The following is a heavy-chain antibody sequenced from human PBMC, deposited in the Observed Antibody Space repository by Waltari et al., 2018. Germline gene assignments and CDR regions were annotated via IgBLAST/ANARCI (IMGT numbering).Heavy chain of an antibody. CDR1: GGYLSSYY. Sequence: QVQLQESGTGLVKPSETLSLTCTVSGGYLSSYYWSWIRQPPGKGLEWIGYVYYSGSTNYNPSLKSRVTISVDTSKNQFSLKLSSVTAADTAVYYCARGLGYVYWGQGTLVTVSS. J-gene: IGHJ4*02. V-gene: IGHV4-59*01. CDR2: VYYSGST. CDR3: ARGLGYVY. D-gene: IGHD5-18*01.